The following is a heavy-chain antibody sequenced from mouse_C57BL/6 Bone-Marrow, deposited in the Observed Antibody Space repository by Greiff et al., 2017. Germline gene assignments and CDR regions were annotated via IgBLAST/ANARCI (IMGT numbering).Heavy chain of an antibody. J-gene: IGHJ2*01. CDR3: TRSLIYYGTNY. CDR2: IDPEDGET. CDR1: GFNIKDYY. Sequence: VQLQQSGAELVKPGASVKLSCTASGFNIKDYYIHWVKQRTEQGLEWIGRIDPEDGETKYAPKFQDKATITADTSSTTAYLQLSILTSEDTAVYYCTRSLIYYGTNYWGQGTTLTVSS. D-gene: IGHD1-1*01. V-gene: IGHV14-2*01.